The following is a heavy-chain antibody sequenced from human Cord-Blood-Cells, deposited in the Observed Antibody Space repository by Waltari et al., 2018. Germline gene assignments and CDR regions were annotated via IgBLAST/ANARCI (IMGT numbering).Heavy chain of an antibody. D-gene: IGHD1-26*01. CDR2: INHSGST. CDR1: GGSFSGYY. CDR3: ARLGIVGATTYYFDY. V-gene: IGHV4-34*01. J-gene: IGHJ4*02. Sequence: QVQLQQWGAGLLKPSETLSLTCAVYGGSFSGYYWRWIRQPPGKGLEWIGEINHSGSTNYNPSIKSRVTISVDTSKNQFSLKLSSVTAADTAVYYCARLGIVGATTYYFDYWGQGTLVTVSS.